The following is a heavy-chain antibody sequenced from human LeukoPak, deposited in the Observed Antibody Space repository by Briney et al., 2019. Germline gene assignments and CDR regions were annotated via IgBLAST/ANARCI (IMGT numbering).Heavy chain of an antibody. CDR1: GFTFGSHA. CDR3: GKTTVGYSSGQKPAWPVDY. Sequence: GGSLRLSCEASGFTFGSHAMYWVRQAPGKGLEWVAGIFGSGGSPHYADPVKGRFTISRDNSRNTVYLQINSLRAEDTAVYHCGKTTVGYSSGQKPAWPVDYWGQGTLVTASS. CDR2: IFGSGGSP. V-gene: IGHV3-23*01. D-gene: IGHD5-18*01. J-gene: IGHJ4*02.